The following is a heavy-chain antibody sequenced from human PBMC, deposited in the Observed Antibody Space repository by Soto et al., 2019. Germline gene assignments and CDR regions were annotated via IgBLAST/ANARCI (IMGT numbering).Heavy chain of an antibody. CDR3: AREGSGGVVVVAATYGMDV. D-gene: IGHD2-15*01. CDR1: GDTFSIYA. J-gene: IGHJ6*02. V-gene: IGHV1-69*01. Sequence: SVEVCCKSCGDTFSIYAISGVRQAHGQGLEWTGGIIPIFGTANYAQKFQGRVTITADESTSTAYMELSSLRSEDTAVYYCAREGSGGVVVVAATYGMDVWGQGTTVTVSS. CDR2: IIPIFGTA.